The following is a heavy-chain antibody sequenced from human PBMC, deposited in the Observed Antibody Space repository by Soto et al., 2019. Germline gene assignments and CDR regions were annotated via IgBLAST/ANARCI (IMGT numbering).Heavy chain of an antibody. CDR3: TRWNGFGDS. Sequence: EVQLLESDGGSVQPGGSLKLSCGVSGFNIPDYGVTWVRQPPGKGLEWVSGFTGGHGKTFYADSVRGRFTLSREDSRNMVYLQMDSLRVEDTAVYYCTRWNGFGDSWGQGTLVTVAS. J-gene: IGHJ4*02. CDR1: GFNIPDYG. D-gene: IGHD1-1*01. V-gene: IGHV3-23*01. CDR2: FTGGHGKT.